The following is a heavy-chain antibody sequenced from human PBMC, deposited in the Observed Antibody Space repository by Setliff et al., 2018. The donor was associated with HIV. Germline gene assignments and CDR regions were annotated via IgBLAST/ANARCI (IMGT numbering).Heavy chain of an antibody. CDR1: GYTFTTYS. CDR2: ISAFNGNT. CDR3: ARGGYGWGDLGPVLDY. J-gene: IGHJ4*02. Sequence: GASVKVSCKASGYTFTTYSFTWVRQAPGQGLEWMGWISAFNGNTNYAQKLLGRFTMTTDTSTSTAYMELRSLRSDDTAVYYCARGGYGWGDLGPVLDYWGQGTLVTVSS. V-gene: IGHV1-18*01. D-gene: IGHD5-12*01.